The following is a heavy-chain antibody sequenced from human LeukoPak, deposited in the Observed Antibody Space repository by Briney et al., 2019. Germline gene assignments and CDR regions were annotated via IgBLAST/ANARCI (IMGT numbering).Heavy chain of an antibody. J-gene: IGHJ6*02. CDR3: ARGHNYYDSSGYYYGNDYYYYGMDV. Sequence: RASVKVSCKASGYTFTSYDINWVRQATGQGLEWMGWMNPNSGNTGYAQKFQGRVTMTRSTSISTAYMELSSLRSEDTAVYYCARGHNYYDSSGYYYGNDYYYYGMDVWGQGTTVTVSS. V-gene: IGHV1-8*01. CDR2: MNPNSGNT. D-gene: IGHD3-22*01. CDR1: GYTFTSYD.